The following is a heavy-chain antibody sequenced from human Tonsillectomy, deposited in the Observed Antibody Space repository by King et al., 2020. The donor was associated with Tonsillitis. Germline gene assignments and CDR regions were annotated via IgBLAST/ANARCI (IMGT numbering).Heavy chain of an antibody. V-gene: IGHV4-39*01. J-gene: IGHJ2*01. CDR1: GGSISSSSYY. Sequence: QLQESGPGLVKPSETLSLTCTVSGGSISSSSYYWGWIRQPPGKGLEWIGNIYYSGSTYYNPSLKSRVTISVDTSKNQFSLKLSSVTAADTALYYCARPVTAMVTGWYFDLWGRGTLVTVSS. D-gene: IGHD5-18*01. CDR3: ARPVTAMVTGWYFDL. CDR2: IYYSGST.